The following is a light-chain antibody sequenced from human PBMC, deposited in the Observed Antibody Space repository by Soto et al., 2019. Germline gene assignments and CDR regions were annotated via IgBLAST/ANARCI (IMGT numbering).Light chain of an antibody. CDR3: AAWDDSLSGDVV. Sequence: QSVLTQPPSASGTPGQRVTISCSETSSNIGSNYVYWYQQLPGTAPKLLIYRNNQRPSGVPDRFSGSKSGTSASLAISGLRSEDEADYYCAAWDDSLSGDVVFGGGTKLTVL. V-gene: IGLV1-47*01. CDR1: SSNIGSNY. CDR2: RNN. J-gene: IGLJ2*01.